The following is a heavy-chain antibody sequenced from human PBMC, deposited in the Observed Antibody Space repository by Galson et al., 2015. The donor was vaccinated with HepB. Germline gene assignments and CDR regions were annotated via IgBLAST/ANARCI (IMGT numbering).Heavy chain of an antibody. CDR2: IYYSGST. Sequence: LSLTCTVSGGSISSYYWSWIRQPPGKGLEWIGYIYYSGSTNYNPSLKSRVTISVDTSKNQFSLKLSSVTAADTAVYYCASNRYSYGWFDPWGQGTLVTVSS. V-gene: IGHV4-59*01. CDR1: GGSISSYY. CDR3: ASNRYSYGWFDP. J-gene: IGHJ5*02. D-gene: IGHD5-18*01.